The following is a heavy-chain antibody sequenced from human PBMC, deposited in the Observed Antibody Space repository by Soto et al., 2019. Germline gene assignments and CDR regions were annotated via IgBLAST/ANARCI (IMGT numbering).Heavy chain of an antibody. J-gene: IGHJ4*02. D-gene: IGHD6-19*01. Sequence: ASVRVSCKASGNTFTSYYMHWVRQAPGQGLEWMGIINPSGSSTSNSQKFQGRVTMTRDTSTSTVYMELSSLRSEDTAVYYCARGRSDSGHDYWGQGTLVTVSS. CDR1: GNTFTSYY. V-gene: IGHV1-46*01. CDR2: INPSGSST. CDR3: ARGRSDSGHDY.